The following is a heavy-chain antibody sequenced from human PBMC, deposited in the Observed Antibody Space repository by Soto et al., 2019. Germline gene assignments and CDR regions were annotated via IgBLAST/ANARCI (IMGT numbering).Heavy chain of an antibody. Sequence: SSETLSLTCTVSGGSISSGGYYWSWIRQHPGKGLEWIGYIYYSGSTYYNPSLKSRVTISVDTSKNQFSLKLSSVTAADTAVYYCARFSLAAYYYGMDVWGQGTTVTVSS. J-gene: IGHJ6*02. V-gene: IGHV4-31*03. D-gene: IGHD6-25*01. CDR2: IYYSGST. CDR3: ARFSLAAYYYGMDV. CDR1: GGSISSGGYY.